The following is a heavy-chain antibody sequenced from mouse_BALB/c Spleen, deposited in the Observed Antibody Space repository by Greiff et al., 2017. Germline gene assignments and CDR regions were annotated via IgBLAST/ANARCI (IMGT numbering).Heavy chain of an antibody. CDR2: INSNGGST. V-gene: IGHV5-6-3*01. D-gene: IGHD2-3*01. CDR3: AREGDGYGYFDY. J-gene: IGHJ2*01. CDR1: GFTFSSYG. Sequence: DVMLVESGGGLVQPGGSLKLSCAASGFTFSSYGMSWVRQTPDKRLELVATINSNGGSTYYPDSVKGRFTISRDNAKNTLYLQMSSLKSEDTAMYYCAREGDGYGYFDYWGQGTTLTVSS.